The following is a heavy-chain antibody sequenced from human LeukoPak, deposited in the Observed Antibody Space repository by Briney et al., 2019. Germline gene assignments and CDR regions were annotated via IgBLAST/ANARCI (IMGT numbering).Heavy chain of an antibody. CDR3: AKDGGSSGCFYYYYGMDV. D-gene: IGHD3-9*01. CDR2: ISWNSGSI. Sequence: GGSLRLSCAASGFTFDDYAMHWVRQAPGKGLEWVSGISWNSGSIGYADSVKGRFTISRDNAKNSLYLQMNSLRAEDTVLYYCAKDGGSSGCFYYYYGMDVWGQGTTVTVSS. CDR1: GFTFDDYA. J-gene: IGHJ6*02. V-gene: IGHV3-9*01.